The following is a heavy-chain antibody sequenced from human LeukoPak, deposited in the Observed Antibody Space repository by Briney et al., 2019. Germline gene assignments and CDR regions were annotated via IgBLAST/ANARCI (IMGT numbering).Heavy chain of an antibody. CDR3: ARGDYYDSSGYYERPNFDY. Sequence: GESLRLSCAASGFTFDDYGMSWVRQAPGKGLEWVSGINWNGGSTGYADSVKGRFTISRDNAKNSLYLQMNSLRAEDTALYYCARGDYYDSSGYYERPNFDYWGQGTLVTVSS. CDR1: GFTFDDYG. D-gene: IGHD3-22*01. V-gene: IGHV3-20*04. J-gene: IGHJ4*02. CDR2: INWNGGST.